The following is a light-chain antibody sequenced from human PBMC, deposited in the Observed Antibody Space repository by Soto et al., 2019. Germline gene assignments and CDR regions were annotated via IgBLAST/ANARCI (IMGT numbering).Light chain of an antibody. Sequence: EIVLTQSPGTLSLSPGERATLSCRASQSVSSSYLAGYQQKPGQAPRLLIYGASSRATGIPDRFSGSGSRTDFTLTVSRLEPEDFAVYYCQQYGCSPPRTFGQGTKVEIK. J-gene: IGKJ1*01. CDR3: QQYGCSPPRT. V-gene: IGKV3-20*01. CDR2: GAS. CDR1: QSVSSSY.